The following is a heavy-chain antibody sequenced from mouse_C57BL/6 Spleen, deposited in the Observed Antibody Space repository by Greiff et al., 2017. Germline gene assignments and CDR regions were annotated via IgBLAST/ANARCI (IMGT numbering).Heavy chain of an antibody. Sequence: EVQGVESGGGLVKPGGSLKLSCAASGFTFSDYGMHWVRQAPEKGLEWVAYISSGSSTIYYADKVKGRFTISRDNAKNTLFLQMTSLRAEDTAMFYCARLNGYYVAMDYWGQGTSVTVAS. J-gene: IGHJ4*01. V-gene: IGHV5-17*01. CDR1: GFTFSDYG. D-gene: IGHD2-3*01. CDR3: ARLNGYYVAMDY. CDR2: ISSGSSTI.